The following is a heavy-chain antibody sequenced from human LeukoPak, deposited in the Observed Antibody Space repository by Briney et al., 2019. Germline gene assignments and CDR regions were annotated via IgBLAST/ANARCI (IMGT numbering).Heavy chain of an antibody. CDR3: ARAGYYDYVWGSYRYTLVYFYC. CDR1: GGSISSSSYY. CDR2: IYDSRST. J-gene: IGHJ4*02. Sequence: ASETLSLTCTVSGGSISSSSYYWGRIRPPPGKGREWVGSIYDSRSTYYHPSLTNRVTISVDTVNIQFALKQSSVSAKDTAVYDWARAGYYDYVWGSYRYTLVYFYCWGKRTLV. V-gene: IGHV4-39*06. D-gene: IGHD3-16*02.